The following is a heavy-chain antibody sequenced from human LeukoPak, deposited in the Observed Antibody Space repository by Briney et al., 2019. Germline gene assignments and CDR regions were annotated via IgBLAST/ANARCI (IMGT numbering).Heavy chain of an antibody. Sequence: PSETLSLTCTVSGGSVSSSVYHWSWLRQPPGKGLEWIGYIDYSGSTNDNPSLKSRVTISVDTSKNQFSLKLGSVTAADTAVYYCARGPTLTTDYWGQGTLVTVSS. CDR1: GGSVSSSVYH. J-gene: IGHJ4*02. CDR2: IDYSGST. CDR3: ARGPTLTTDY. V-gene: IGHV4-61*08. D-gene: IGHD4-17*01.